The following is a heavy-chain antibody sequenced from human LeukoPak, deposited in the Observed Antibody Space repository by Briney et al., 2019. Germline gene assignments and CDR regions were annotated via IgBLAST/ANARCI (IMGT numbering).Heavy chain of an antibody. D-gene: IGHD3-3*01. Sequence: PGGSLRLSCAASGFTFSSYWMSWVRQAPGKGLEWVANIKQDGSEKYYVDSVKGRFTISRDNAKNSLYLQMNSLRAEDTAVYYCARRPYDFWSGYLDAFDIWGQGTMVTVSS. J-gene: IGHJ3*02. CDR3: ARRPYDFWSGYLDAFDI. CDR1: GFTFSSYW. V-gene: IGHV3-7*01. CDR2: IKQDGSEK.